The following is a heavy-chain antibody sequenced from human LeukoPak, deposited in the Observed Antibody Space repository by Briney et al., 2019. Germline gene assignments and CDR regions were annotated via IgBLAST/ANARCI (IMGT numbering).Heavy chain of an antibody. J-gene: IGHJ4*02. CDR2: INHSGST. CDR1: GGSFSGYY. D-gene: IGHD3-16*01. CDR3: ANLRGSTAQIDY. Sequence: SETLSLTCAVYGGSFSGYYWSWIRQPPGKGLEWIGEINHSGSTNYNPSLKSRVTISVDTSKNQFSLKLSSVTAADTAVYYCANLRGSTAQIDYWGQGTLVTVSS. V-gene: IGHV4-34*01.